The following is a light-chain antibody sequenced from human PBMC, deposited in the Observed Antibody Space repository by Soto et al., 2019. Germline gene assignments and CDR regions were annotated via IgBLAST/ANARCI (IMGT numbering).Light chain of an antibody. V-gene: IGKV3-20*01. CDR2: GAS. J-gene: IGKJ4*02. CDR1: QSVSSSY. Sequence: EIVLTQSPGTLSLSPGERATLSCRANQSVSSSYLAWYQQKPGQAPRLLIYGASSRATGIPDRFSGSASGTDFTITISRMEPEAFALYYCQQYGRSLTFDGGTKVEIK. CDR3: QQYGRSLT.